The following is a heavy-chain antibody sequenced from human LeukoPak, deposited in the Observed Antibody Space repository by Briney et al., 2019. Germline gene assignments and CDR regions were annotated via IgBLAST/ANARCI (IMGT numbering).Heavy chain of an antibody. D-gene: IGHD4-17*01. Sequence: SETLSLTCTVSGASISSGFYYWSWIRQHPGKGLEWIGYIYYSGTTYYNPSLKSRVTISVDTSKNQFSLKLSSVTAADTAVYYCASYGDYSFDYWGQGTLVTVSS. CDR2: IYYSGTT. CDR3: ASYGDYSFDY. J-gene: IGHJ4*02. V-gene: IGHV4-31*03. CDR1: GASISSGFYY.